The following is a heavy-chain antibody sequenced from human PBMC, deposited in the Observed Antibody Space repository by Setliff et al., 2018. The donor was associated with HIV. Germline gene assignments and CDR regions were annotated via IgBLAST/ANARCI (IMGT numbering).Heavy chain of an antibody. CDR2: IYHTGST. Sequence: PSETLSLTCTVSGGSIRDYYWSWIRRPPGKGLEWIGYIYHTGSTNYNPSVKSRVTILVDTSKNQFSLKLRSLTAADTAVYYCARAALGGAEVFDYWGQGTLVTVSS. J-gene: IGHJ4*02. CDR3: ARAALGGAEVFDY. V-gene: IGHV4-59*01. D-gene: IGHD6-13*01. CDR1: GGSIRDYY.